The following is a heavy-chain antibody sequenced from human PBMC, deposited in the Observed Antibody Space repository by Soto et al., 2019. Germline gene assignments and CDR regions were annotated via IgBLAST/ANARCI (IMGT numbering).Heavy chain of an antibody. D-gene: IGHD5-18*01. CDR1: GGSISSYY. V-gene: IGHV4-59*01. CDR3: ARGHLRGYSYGWWFDP. CDR2: IYYSGST. Sequence: SETLSLTCTVSGGSISSYYWSWIRQPPGKGLEWIGYIYYSGSTNYNPSLKSRVTISVDTSKNQFSLKLSSVTAADTAVYYCARGHLRGYSYGWWFDPWGQGTLVTVSS. J-gene: IGHJ5*02.